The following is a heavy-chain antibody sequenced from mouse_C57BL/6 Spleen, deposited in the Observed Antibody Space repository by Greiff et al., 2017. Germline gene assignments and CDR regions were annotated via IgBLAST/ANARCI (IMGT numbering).Heavy chain of an antibody. J-gene: IGHJ4*01. CDR1: GFTFSDYY. Sequence: EVQLVESGGGLVQPGGSLKLSCAASGFTFSDYYMYWVRQTPEKRLEWVAYISNGGGSTYYPDTVKGRFTISRDNAKNTLYLQMSRLKSEDAAMYYCARQDGYYGDAMDYWGQGTSVTVSS. CDR2: ISNGGGST. D-gene: IGHD2-3*01. CDR3: ARQDGYYGDAMDY. V-gene: IGHV5-12*01.